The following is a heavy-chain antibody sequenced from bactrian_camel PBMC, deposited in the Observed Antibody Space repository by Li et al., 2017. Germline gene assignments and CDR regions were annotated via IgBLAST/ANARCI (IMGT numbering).Heavy chain of an antibody. J-gene: IGHJ4*01. CDR1: GDMCSS. CDR2: IDTGDGST. V-gene: IGHV3S54*01. CDR3: AADLGWCGSRPLQREFRN. D-gene: IGHD2*01. Sequence: HVQLVESGGGSVQPGGSLRLSCAASGDMCSSMGWFRQAPGKEREGVAAIDTGDGSTYYLNSVEGRFTISHDNAKNTLYLQMNSLKPEDTAIYYCAADLGWCGSRPLQREFRNWGQGTQVTVS.